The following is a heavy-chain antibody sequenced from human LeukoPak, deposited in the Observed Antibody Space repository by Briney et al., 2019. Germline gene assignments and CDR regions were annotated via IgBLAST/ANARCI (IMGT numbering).Heavy chain of an antibody. D-gene: IGHD6-13*01. CDR3: ARVAAAGTVVDY. V-gene: IGHV4-34*01. CDR2: INHSGST. J-gene: IGHJ4*02. CDR1: GGSFSGYY. Sequence: SETLSLTCAVYGGSFSGYYWSWIRQPPGKGLEWIGEINHSGSTNYNPSLKSRVTISVDTSKNRFSLKLSSVTAADTAVYYCARVAAAGTVVDYWGQGTLVTVSS.